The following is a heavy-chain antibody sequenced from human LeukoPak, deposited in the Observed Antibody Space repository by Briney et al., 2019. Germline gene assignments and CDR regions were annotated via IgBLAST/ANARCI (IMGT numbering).Heavy chain of an antibody. J-gene: IGHJ4*02. CDR1: GFTFSSKW. V-gene: IGHV3-7*01. Sequence: GGSLRLSCAASGFTFSSKWMTWVRQPPGKGLEWVANIKYDGSEKYYVDSVKGRFTISRDDAKNSLYLQMNSLRAEDTAVYYCARDGSREWPLGYWGQGTLVTVSS. CDR3: ARDGSREWPLGY. CDR2: IKYDGSEK. D-gene: IGHD3-10*01.